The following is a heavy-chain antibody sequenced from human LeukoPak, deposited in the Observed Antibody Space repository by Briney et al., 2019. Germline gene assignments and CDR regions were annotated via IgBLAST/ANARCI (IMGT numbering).Heavy chain of an antibody. CDR3: ARQGYYDSGNWYYFDY. D-gene: IGHD3-22*01. V-gene: IGHV1-69*04. J-gene: IGHJ4*02. CDR1: GGTFSSYA. CDR2: IIPILGIA. Sequence: ASVKVSCKASGGTFSSYAISWVRQAPGQGLEWMGRIIPILGIANYAQKFQGRVTITADHSTSTAYMELSSLRSEDTAVYYCARQGYYDSGNWYYFDYWGQGTLVTVSS.